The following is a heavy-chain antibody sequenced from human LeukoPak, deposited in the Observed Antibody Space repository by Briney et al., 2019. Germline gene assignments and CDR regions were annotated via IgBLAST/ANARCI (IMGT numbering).Heavy chain of an antibody. J-gene: IGHJ4*02. CDR2: ISTDGRST. CDR3: AILSGSGSYSYFDY. D-gene: IGHD3-10*01. Sequence: GGSLRLSCVASGFTFSTYWMHWVRQPPGKGLVWLSRISTDGRSTYYADSVKGRFTISRHDSKNTLYLQMNSLRAEDTAVYYCAILSGSGSYSYFDYWGQGTLVTVSS. CDR1: GFTFSTYW. V-gene: IGHV3-74*01.